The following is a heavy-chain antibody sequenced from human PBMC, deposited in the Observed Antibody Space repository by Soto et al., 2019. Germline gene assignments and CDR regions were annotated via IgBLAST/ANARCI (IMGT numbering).Heavy chain of an antibody. Sequence: SETLSLTCTVSGGSISSYYWSWIRQPPGKGLEWIGYIYYSGSTNYNPSLKSRVTISVDTSKNQFSLKLSSVTAADTAVYYCARGFTTKVIDSWGQGTLVTVSS. CDR1: GGSISSYY. CDR2: IYYSGST. CDR3: ARGFTTKVIDS. J-gene: IGHJ4*02. D-gene: IGHD5-18*01. V-gene: IGHV4-59*01.